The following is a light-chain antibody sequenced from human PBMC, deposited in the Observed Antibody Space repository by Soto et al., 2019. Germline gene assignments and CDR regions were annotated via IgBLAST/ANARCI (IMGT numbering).Light chain of an antibody. Sequence: QSVVTQPPSASGSPGQAVTISCTGTSSDVGGYNYVSWYQQHPGKAPKLIIYEVTVRPSGVPDRFSGSKSGNTASLTVSGLQAEDEADYSCTSYAXSNNFHVSGTGTKVTVL. CDR2: EVT. J-gene: IGLJ1*01. V-gene: IGLV2-8*01. CDR3: TSYAXSNNFHV. CDR1: SSDVGGYNY.